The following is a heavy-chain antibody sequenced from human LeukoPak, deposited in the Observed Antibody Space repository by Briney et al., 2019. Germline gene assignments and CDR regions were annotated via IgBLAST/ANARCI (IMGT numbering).Heavy chain of an antibody. CDR3: ARGGDPNLILWWPPAY. D-gene: IGHD2-21*01. Sequence: ASVKVSCKASGYTFTGYYMHWVRQAPGQGLEWMGWINPNSGGTNYAQKFQGWVTMTRDTSISTAYMELSRLRSDDTAVYYCARGGDPNLILWWPPAYWGQGTLVTVSS. V-gene: IGHV1-2*04. J-gene: IGHJ4*02. CDR2: INPNSGGT. CDR1: GYTFTGYY.